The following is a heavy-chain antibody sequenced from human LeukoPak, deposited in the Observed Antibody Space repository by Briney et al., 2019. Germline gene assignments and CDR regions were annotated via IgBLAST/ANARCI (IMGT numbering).Heavy chain of an antibody. Sequence: GGSLRLSCAASGFTFSSSAMSWVRQAPGKGLEWVSNISGSGSGGSTYYADSVKGRFTISRDDARNSLYLQLDSLRAEDTAVYYCARGGACSGANCHATLYDYWGQGTLVTVSS. V-gene: IGHV3-23*01. D-gene: IGHD4/OR15-4a*01. CDR1: GFTFSSSA. CDR3: ARGGACSGANCHATLYDY. CDR2: ISGSGSGGST. J-gene: IGHJ4*02.